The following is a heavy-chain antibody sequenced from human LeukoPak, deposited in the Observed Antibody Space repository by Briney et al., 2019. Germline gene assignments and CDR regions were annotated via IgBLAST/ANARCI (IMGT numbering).Heavy chain of an antibody. J-gene: IGHJ1*01. CDR3: ARGRIAAPGTGEYFHH. D-gene: IGHD6-13*01. Sequence: SVKVSCKASGGTFSSYAISWVRQAPGQGREWRGRIIPILGIANYAQKFQGRVTITAHKSTSTAYMELSSLRSEDTAVYYCARGRIAAPGTGEYFHHWLQGTLVTL. CDR2: IIPILGIA. V-gene: IGHV1-69*04. CDR1: GGTFSSYA.